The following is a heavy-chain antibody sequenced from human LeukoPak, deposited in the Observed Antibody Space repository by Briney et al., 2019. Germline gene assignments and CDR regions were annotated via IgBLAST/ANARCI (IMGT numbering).Heavy chain of an antibody. V-gene: IGHV3-7*01. CDR3: ARDPGRSGWDY. D-gene: IGHD6-19*01. CDR1: GFTFSSYR. CDR2: IRHDESEI. J-gene: IGHJ4*02. Sequence: GGSLRLSCAASGFTFSSYRMSWVRQAPGGGLEWVANIRHDESEIYYVDSVKGRFTISRDNAKDSLFLQMNSLRAEDTAVYYCARDPGRSGWDYWGQGALVTVSS.